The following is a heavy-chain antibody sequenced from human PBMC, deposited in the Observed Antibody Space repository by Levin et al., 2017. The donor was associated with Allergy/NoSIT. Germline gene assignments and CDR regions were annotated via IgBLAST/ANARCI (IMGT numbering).Heavy chain of an antibody. Sequence: GESLKISCAASGFTFSNYWMHWVRQAPGKGLVWVSRINTDESSATYADSVKGRFTISRDNAKNTLFLQMNSLRAEDTAVYFCVREYTTSGSRHFDYWGQGALVTVSS. J-gene: IGHJ4*02. D-gene: IGHD6-6*01. CDR3: VREYTTSGSRHFDY. CDR1: GFTFSNYW. CDR2: INTDESSA. V-gene: IGHV3-74*01.